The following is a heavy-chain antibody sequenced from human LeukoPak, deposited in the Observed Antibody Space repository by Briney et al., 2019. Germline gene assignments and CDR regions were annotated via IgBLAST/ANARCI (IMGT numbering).Heavy chain of an antibody. CDR2: IHSGGAT. CDR1: GFIVSNGG. V-gene: IGHV3-66*01. J-gene: IGHJ3*02. CDR3: VSYDSRGI. Sequence: PGGSLRLSCAASGFIVSNGGMAWVRQAPGKGLEWVSAIHSGGATYYADSVRGRFHISRDNSKNTLYLQMNSLRDEDTAVYYCVSYDSRGIWGQGTMVTVSS. D-gene: IGHD3-22*01.